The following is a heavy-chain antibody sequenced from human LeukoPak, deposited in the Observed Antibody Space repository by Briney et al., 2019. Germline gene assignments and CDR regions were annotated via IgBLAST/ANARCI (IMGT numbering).Heavy chain of an antibody. CDR1: GFTFSSYA. J-gene: IGHJ5*02. D-gene: IGHD3-10*01. Sequence: GGSLRLSCAASGFTFSSYAMSWVRQAPGKGLEWASAISGSGGSTYYADSVKGRFTISRDNSKNTLYLQMNSLRAEDTAVYYCAKDPRYGSGSSWGQGTLVTVSS. V-gene: IGHV3-23*01. CDR3: AKDPRYGSGSS. CDR2: ISGSGGST.